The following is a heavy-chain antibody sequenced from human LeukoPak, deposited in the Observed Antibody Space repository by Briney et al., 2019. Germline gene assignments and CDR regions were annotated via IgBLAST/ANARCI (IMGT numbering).Heavy chain of an antibody. J-gene: IGHJ4*02. CDR3: AKDPSSRNIVVVPAALDY. Sequence: GRSLRLSCAASGFTFSSYGMHWVRQAPGKGLEWVAVIWYDGSNKYYADSVKGRFTISRDNSKNTLYLQMNSLRAEDTAVYYCAKDPSSRNIVVVPAALDYWGQGTLVTVSS. V-gene: IGHV3-33*06. D-gene: IGHD2-2*01. CDR2: IWYDGSNK. CDR1: GFTFSSYG.